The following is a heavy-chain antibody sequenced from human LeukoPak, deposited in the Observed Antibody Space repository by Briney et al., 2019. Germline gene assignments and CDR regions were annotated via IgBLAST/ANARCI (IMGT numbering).Heavy chain of an antibody. J-gene: IGHJ4*02. CDR2: IYHSGST. D-gene: IGHD2-15*01. V-gene: IGHV4-4*02. CDR3: AANVVVVAASPLYFDY. Sequence: SGTLSLTCAVSGGSISSSNWWSWVRQPPGKGLEWIGEIYHSGSTNYNPSLKSRVTISVDKSKNQFSLKLSSVTAADTAVYYCAANVVVVAASPLYFDYWGQGTLVTVSS. CDR1: GGSISSSNW.